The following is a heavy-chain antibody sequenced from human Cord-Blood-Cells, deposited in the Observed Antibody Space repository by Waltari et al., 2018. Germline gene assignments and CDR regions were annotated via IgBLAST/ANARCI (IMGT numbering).Heavy chain of an antibody. Sequence: QVPLGPSGAGVKDPWVYVEVLCKALGGPFRRVANSLVPQAPGQGLEWMGGIIPIFGTANYAQKFQGRVTITADESTSTAYMELSSLRSEDTAVYYCARDSDFGWGFDYWGQGTLVTVSS. CDR3: ARDSDFGWGFDY. CDR2: IIPIFGTA. CDR1: GGPFRRVA. V-gene: IGHV1-69*01. J-gene: IGHJ4*02. D-gene: IGHD3-16*01.